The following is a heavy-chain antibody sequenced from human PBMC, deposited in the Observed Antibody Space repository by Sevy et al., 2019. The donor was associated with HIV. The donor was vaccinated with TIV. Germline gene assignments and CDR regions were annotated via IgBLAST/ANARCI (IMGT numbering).Heavy chain of an antibody. D-gene: IGHD3-3*01. CDR3: ARRRDFWSGYYIGGWFDP. Sequence: GESLKISCKGSGYSFTSYWIGWVRQMPGKGLEWMGIIYPGDSDTRYSPSFQGQVTISADKSISTAYLQWSGLKASDTAMYYCARRRDFWSGYYIGGWFDPWGQGTLVTVSS. CDR1: GYSFTSYW. V-gene: IGHV5-51*01. CDR2: IYPGDSDT. J-gene: IGHJ5*02.